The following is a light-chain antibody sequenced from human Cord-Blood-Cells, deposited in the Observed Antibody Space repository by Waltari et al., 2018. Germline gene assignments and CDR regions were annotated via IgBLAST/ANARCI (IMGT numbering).Light chain of an antibody. V-gene: IGLV2-23*01. J-gene: IGLJ1*01. CDR2: AGS. CDR3: CSYAGSSTYV. Sequence: QAALTQPASVSGSPGPSITISCTGTSSDVGGYNLVSWYQQHPGKAPKLMIYAGSKRPSGSSKRFSASKSGNTASLTISGLQAEDEAAYYCCSYAGSSTYVFGTGTKVTVL. CDR1: SSDVGGYNL.